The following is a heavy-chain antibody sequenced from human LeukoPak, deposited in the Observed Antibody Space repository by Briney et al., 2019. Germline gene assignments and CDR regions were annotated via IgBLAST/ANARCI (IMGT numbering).Heavy chain of an antibody. CDR3: AKGISGYYYYGMDV. Sequence: GGSLRLSCAASGFTFSSYAMSWVRQAPGKGLEWVSAISGSGGSTYYADSVKGRFTISRDDSKNTLYLQMNSLRAEDTAVHYCAKGISGYYYYGMDVWGQGTTVTVSS. J-gene: IGHJ6*02. V-gene: IGHV3-23*01. D-gene: IGHD3-10*01. CDR2: ISGSGGST. CDR1: GFTFSSYA.